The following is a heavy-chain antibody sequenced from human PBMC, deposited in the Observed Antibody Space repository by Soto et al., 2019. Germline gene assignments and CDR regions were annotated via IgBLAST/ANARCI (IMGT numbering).Heavy chain of an antibody. V-gene: IGHV3-23*01. D-gene: IGHD2-2*01. CDR2: ISDDGDST. Sequence: PGGSLRLSCGASGFTFSDNAMTWVCQAPGKGLEWVSSISDDGDSTYYADSVKGRFAVSRDNSKNTLFLHMNSLGAEDTAVYYCAKSLSTAVNYGLDVWGQGTSVTVSS. J-gene: IGHJ6*02. CDR3: AKSLSTAVNYGLDV. CDR1: GFTFSDNA.